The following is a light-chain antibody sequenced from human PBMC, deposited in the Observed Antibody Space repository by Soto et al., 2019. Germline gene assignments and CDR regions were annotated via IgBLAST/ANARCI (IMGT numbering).Light chain of an antibody. CDR2: EVR. Sequence: QSALTQPASVSVSAGQSITISCSGTMRDVGAYNLVSWYQQHPGTAPKLIIYEVRNRPSGISSRFSGSRSGNTASLTISGLQSEDEGGYYCSAYTARSTLVFGGGTKVTVL. J-gene: IGLJ3*02. CDR1: MRDVGAYNL. V-gene: IGLV2-14*01. CDR3: SAYTARSTLV.